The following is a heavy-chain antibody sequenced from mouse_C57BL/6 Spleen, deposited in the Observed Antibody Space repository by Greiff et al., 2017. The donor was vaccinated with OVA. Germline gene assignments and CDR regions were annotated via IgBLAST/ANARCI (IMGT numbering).Heavy chain of an antibody. Sequence: EVHLVESGGGLVKPGGSLKLSCAASGFTFSSYAMSWVRQTPEKRLEWVATISDGGSYTNYPDNVKGRFTISRDNAKNNLYLQMSHLKSENTTMYYCARERYDYDEGYFDVWGTGTTVTVSS. V-gene: IGHV5-4*01. J-gene: IGHJ1*03. D-gene: IGHD2-4*01. CDR3: ARERYDYDEGYFDV. CDR1: GFTFSSYA. CDR2: ISDGGSYT.